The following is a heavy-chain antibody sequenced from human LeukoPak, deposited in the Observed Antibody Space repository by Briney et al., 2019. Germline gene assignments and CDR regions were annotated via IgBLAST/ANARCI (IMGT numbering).Heavy chain of an antibody. D-gene: IGHD4-17*01. J-gene: IGHJ4*02. V-gene: IGHV4-38-2*02. CDR2: IYHSGSL. Sequence: PSETLSLTCTVSGYSISSGYYWGWIRQPPGKGLEWIGSIYHSGSLYYNPSLKSRVTISVDMSKNQFSLNLSSVTAADTAVYYCASTITVTTDYWGQGTLVTVSS. CDR1: GYSISSGYY. CDR3: ASTITVTTDY.